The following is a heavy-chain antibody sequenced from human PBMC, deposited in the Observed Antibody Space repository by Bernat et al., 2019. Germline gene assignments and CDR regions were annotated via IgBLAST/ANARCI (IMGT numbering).Heavy chain of an antibody. CDR2: ISAYNGNT. CDR1: GYTFTSYG. D-gene: IGHD4-17*01. Sequence: QVQLVQSGAEVKKPGASVKVSCKASGYTFTSYGISWVRQAPGQGLEWMGWISAYNGNTNYAQKLQGRVTMTTDTSTSTAYMELRSLRSGDTAVYYCARTPYGDYDLTRPAEYFQHWGQGTLVTVSS. CDR3: ARTPYGDYDLTRPAEYFQH. J-gene: IGHJ1*01. V-gene: IGHV1-18*01.